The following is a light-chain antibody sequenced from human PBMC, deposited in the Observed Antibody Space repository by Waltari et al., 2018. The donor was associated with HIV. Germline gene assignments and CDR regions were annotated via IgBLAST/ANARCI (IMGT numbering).Light chain of an antibody. V-gene: IGKV3-20*01. J-gene: IGKJ5*01. Sequence: VLTQSPGTLSLSPRESATLSCRSSQTVTSDCLAWYQQQPGQAPRLLIYDACNRAAGIPDRCSGSGAGTDFTLTISRLEPEDFAMFYCQQYGSSPITFGQGTRLEI. CDR3: QQYGSSPIT. CDR2: DAC. CDR1: QTVTSDC.